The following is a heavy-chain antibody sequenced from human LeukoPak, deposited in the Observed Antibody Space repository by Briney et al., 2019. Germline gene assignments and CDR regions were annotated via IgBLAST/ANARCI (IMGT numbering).Heavy chain of an antibody. J-gene: IGHJ6*03. Sequence: GGSLRLSCAASGFTFSSYSMNWVRQAPGKGLEWVSSISSSSSYIYYADSVKGRFTISRDNSKNTLYLQMYSLRAEDTAVYYCAKGVKVPVLRYFSYYMDVWGKGTTVTISS. CDR1: GFTFSSYS. D-gene: IGHD3-9*01. CDR2: ISSSSSYI. CDR3: AKGVKVPVLRYFSYYMDV. V-gene: IGHV3-21*01.